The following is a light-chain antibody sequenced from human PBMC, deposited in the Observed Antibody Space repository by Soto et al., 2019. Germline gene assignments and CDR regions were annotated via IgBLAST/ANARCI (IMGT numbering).Light chain of an antibody. V-gene: IGKV3-20*01. CDR1: QSFSSSY. Sequence: EIVLTQSPGTLSLSPGERATLSCRASQSFSSSYLAWYQQKPGQGPRLLIYGASSRATGIPDRFSASGSVTDFTLTISRLEPEDFAVYYCQQYGSSYTFGQGTKLEI. J-gene: IGKJ2*01. CDR3: QQYGSSYT. CDR2: GAS.